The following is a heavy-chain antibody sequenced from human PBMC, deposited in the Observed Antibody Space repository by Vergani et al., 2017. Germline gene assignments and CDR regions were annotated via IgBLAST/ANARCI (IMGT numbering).Heavy chain of an antibody. CDR2: INPSGGST. V-gene: IGHV1-46*01. CDR1: GYTFTSYA. Sequence: QVQLVQSGAEVKKPGASVKVSCKASGYTFTSYAMHWVRQAPGQRLEWMGIINPSGGSTSYAQKLQGRVTMTTDTSTSTAYMELRSLRSDDTAVYYCARDWNGYCSSTSCYRDYYYGMDVWGQGTTVTVSS. D-gene: IGHD2-2*03. J-gene: IGHJ6*02. CDR3: ARDWNGYCSSTSCYRDYYYGMDV.